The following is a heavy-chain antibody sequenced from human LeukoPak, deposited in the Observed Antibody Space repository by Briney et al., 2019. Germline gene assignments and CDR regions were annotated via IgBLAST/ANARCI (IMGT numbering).Heavy chain of an antibody. V-gene: IGHV3-23*01. J-gene: IGHJ5*02. CDR3: AKDRTFSGSSDNNWFDP. CDR2: ISASGSST. CDR1: GFTFSSFA. Sequence: GSLRLSCTASGFTFSSFAMSWVRQAAGKRLEWVSTISASGSSTYYADSVKGRSTISRDNSKNTLSLQMNSLRVEDTAEYYCAKDRTFSGSSDNNWFDPWGQGTLVTVSS. D-gene: IGHD1-26*01.